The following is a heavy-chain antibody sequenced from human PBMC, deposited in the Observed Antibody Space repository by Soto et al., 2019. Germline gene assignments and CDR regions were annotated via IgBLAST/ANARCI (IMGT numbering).Heavy chain of an antibody. CDR2: IYTSGST. Sequence: KSSETLSLTCTVSGGSISSYYWSWIRQPAGKGLEWIGRIYTSGSTNYNPSLKSRVTMSVDTSKNQFSLKLSSVTAADTAVYYCARVGTGYGKRRDAFDIWGQGTMVTVSS. V-gene: IGHV4-4*07. D-gene: IGHD5-12*01. CDR1: GGSISSYY. J-gene: IGHJ3*02. CDR3: ARVGTGYGKRRDAFDI.